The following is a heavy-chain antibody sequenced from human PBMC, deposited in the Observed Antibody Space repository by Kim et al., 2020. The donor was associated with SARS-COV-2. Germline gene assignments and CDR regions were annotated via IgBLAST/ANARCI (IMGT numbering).Heavy chain of an antibody. CDR3: AHRLSRRAFDI. V-gene: IGHV2-5*02. CDR1: GFSLTTNEVS. CDR2: IYWDDDE. J-gene: IGHJ3*02. Sequence: SGPTLVNTTQTLQLACTFSGFSLTTNEVSVGWIRQPPGKALEWLALIYWDDDERYSPSPKSRLTITKDTSINQVVLTMTNMDPVDTATYYCAHRLSRRAFDIWGQGTMVTVSS.